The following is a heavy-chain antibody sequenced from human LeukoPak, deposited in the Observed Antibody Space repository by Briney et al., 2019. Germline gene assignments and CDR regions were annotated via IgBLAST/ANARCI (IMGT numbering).Heavy chain of an antibody. V-gene: IGHV3-7*01. Sequence: PGGSLRLSCAASGFTFSSYWMSWVRQAPGKGLEWVANIKQDGSEKYYVDSVKGRFTISRDNTKNSLYLQMNSLRAEDTAVYYCAKFAPPSLYNYSSGWYHRADYWGQGTLVTVSS. CDR3: AKFAPPSLYNYSSGWYHRADY. D-gene: IGHD6-19*01. CDR1: GFTFSSYW. CDR2: IKQDGSEK. J-gene: IGHJ4*02.